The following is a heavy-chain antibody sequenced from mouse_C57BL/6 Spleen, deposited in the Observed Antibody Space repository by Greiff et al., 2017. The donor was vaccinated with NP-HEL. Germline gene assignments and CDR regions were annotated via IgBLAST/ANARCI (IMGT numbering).Heavy chain of an antibody. Sequence: VQLQQPGAELVRPGASVKLSCTASGFNIKDDYMHWVKQRPEQGLEWIGWIDPENGDTEYASKFQGKATITADTSSNTAYLQLSSLTSEDTAVYYCTRSNYFDYWGQGTTLTVSS. V-gene: IGHV14-4*01. D-gene: IGHD1-1*01. CDR1: GFNIKDDY. CDR3: TRSNYFDY. J-gene: IGHJ2*01. CDR2: IDPENGDT.